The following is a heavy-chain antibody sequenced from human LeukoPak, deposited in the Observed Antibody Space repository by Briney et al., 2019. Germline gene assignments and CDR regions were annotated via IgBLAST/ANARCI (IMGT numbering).Heavy chain of an antibody. CDR2: IYYSGST. V-gene: IGHV4-4*02. CDR3: ARGGKLRLGELSPPFDP. Sequence: SETLSLTCAVSDGSISINNWWTWVRPPPGKGLEWIGYIYYSGSTYYNPSLKSRVTISVDTSKNQFSLKLSSVTAADTAVYYCARGGKLRLGELSPPFDPWGQGTLVTVSS. D-gene: IGHD3-16*02. CDR1: DGSISINNW. J-gene: IGHJ5*02.